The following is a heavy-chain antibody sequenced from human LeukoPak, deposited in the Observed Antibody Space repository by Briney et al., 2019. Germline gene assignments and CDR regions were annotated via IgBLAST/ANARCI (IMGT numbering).Heavy chain of an antibody. CDR2: INQDGSEK. Sequence: GGSLRLSCVDSGVTFSNYWMNWVRQAPGKGLEWLANINQDGSEKYYVDSVKGRFTISRDNAKKSLYLQMDSLRAQDTAVYYCARDWVFWGQGTLVIVSS. CDR1: GVTFSNYW. CDR3: ARDWVF. V-gene: IGHV3-7*01. D-gene: IGHD2-8*01. J-gene: IGHJ1*01.